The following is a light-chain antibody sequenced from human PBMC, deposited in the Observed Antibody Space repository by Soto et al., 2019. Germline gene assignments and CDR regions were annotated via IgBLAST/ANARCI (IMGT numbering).Light chain of an antibody. CDR1: SSDVGAYNY. CDR2: EVF. J-gene: IGLJ2*01. CDR3: CSYTSRNTLV. V-gene: IGLV2-14*01. Sequence: QSALTQPASVSGSPGQSITLSCTGTSSDVGAYNYVSWYQQHPCKAPKLMIYEVFSRPSGVSNRFSGSKSGNTASLTISWLQDEGEAAYYCCSYTSRNTLVVGGGTKLTVL.